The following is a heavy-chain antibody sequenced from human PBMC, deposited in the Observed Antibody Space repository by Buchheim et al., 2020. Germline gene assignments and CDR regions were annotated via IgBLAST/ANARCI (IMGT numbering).Heavy chain of an antibody. CDR3: ARGLDGSGWYAPPPSLGMDV. J-gene: IGHJ6*02. V-gene: IGHV4-39*07. CDR2: IYYSGST. CDR1: GGSISSSSYY. Sequence: QLQLQESGPGLVKPSETLSLTCTVSGGSISSSSYYWGWIRQPPGKGLEWIGSIYYSGSTYYTPSLKSRVTISVDTSKNQFSLRLGSVTAADTAVYYCARGLDGSGWYAPPPSLGMDVWGQGTT. D-gene: IGHD6-19*01.